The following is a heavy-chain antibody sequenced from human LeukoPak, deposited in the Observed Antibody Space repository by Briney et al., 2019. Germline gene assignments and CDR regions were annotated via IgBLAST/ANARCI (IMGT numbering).Heavy chain of an antibody. CDR2: INHSGST. V-gene: IGHV4-34*01. CDR3: ARQWLVSPLFDY. CDR1: GGSFSGYY. D-gene: IGHD6-19*01. J-gene: IGHJ4*02. Sequence: SETLSLTCAVYGGSFSGYYWSWIRQPPGKGLEWIGEINHSGSTNYNPSLRSRVTVSVHTSKNRLSLKLSSVTAADTAVYYCARQWLVSPLFDYWGQGTLVTVSS.